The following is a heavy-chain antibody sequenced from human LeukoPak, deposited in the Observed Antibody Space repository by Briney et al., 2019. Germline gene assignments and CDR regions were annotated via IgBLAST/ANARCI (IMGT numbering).Heavy chain of an antibody. CDR1: GFTFSSYG. CDR3: AKGRGIYDRSSYDY. V-gene: IGHV3-30*18. D-gene: IGHD3-9*01. Sequence: GGSLRLSCAASGFTFSSYGMHWVRQAPGKGLEWVAVIPYDGSNKYYADSVKGRFTISRDNSKNTLYLQMNSLRAEDTAVYYCAKGRGIYDRSSYDYWGQGTLVTVSS. J-gene: IGHJ4*02. CDR2: IPYDGSNK.